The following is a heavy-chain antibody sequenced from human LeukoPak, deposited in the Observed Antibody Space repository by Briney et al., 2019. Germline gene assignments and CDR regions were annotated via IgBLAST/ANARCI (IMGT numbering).Heavy chain of an antibody. J-gene: IGHJ5*02. CDR2: IYGGGTT. D-gene: IGHD6-19*01. CDR1: GFTVSTNH. CDR3: ARVPVIAVANWFDP. Sequence: GGSLRLSCAASGFTVSTNHMSWVRQAPGKGLEWVSDIYGGGTTYYADSVKGSFTISRDNSKNTLYLQMNSLRAGDTAVYYCARVPVIAVANWFDPWGQGTLVTVSS. V-gene: IGHV3-66*01.